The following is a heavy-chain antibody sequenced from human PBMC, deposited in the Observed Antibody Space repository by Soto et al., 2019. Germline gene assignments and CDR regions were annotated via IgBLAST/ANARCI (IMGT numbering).Heavy chain of an antibody. CDR3: ASRPRNGYNR. V-gene: IGHV1-69*01. D-gene: IGHD5-12*01. CDR2: IIPIFNTP. Sequence: QVQLVQSGAELKKPGSSVKVSCKSSGGSFSNSAVTWVRQAPGQGLEWMGGIIPIFNTPNYAQKFQVRVAFTADDSTATAYMELTSLTSEDTAVYYCASRPRNGYNRWGQGTLVTVSS. J-gene: IGHJ4*02. CDR1: GGSFSNSA.